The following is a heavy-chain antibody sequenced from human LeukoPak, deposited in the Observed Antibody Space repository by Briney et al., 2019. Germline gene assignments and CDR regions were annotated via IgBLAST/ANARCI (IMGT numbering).Heavy chain of an antibody. Sequence: GSLRLSCAASGFTFSSHGMHWVRQAPGKGLEWVAVISYGGSNKYYADSVKGRFTMSRDNSKNTLYLQMNSLRDEDTAVHYCAKDRANAYYDILTPAGAMDVWGKGTTVTVSS. CDR2: ISYGGSNK. D-gene: IGHD3-9*01. J-gene: IGHJ6*04. V-gene: IGHV3-30*18. CDR1: GFTFSSHG. CDR3: AKDRANAYYDILTPAGAMDV.